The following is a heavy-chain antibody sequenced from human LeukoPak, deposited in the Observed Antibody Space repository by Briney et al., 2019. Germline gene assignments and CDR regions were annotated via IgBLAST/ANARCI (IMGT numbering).Heavy chain of an antibody. J-gene: IGHJ3*02. CDR1: GFTFSGSA. D-gene: IGHD2-2*01. CDR3: TSPRTRYCSSTSCYLGAFDI. CDR2: IRSKANSYAT. Sequence: GGSLRLSCAASGFTFSGSAMHWVRQASGKGLEWVGRIRSKANSYATAYAASVKGRFTISRDDSKNTAYLQMNSLKTEDTAVYYCTSPRTRYCSSTSCYLGAFDIWGQGTMVTVSS. V-gene: IGHV3-73*01.